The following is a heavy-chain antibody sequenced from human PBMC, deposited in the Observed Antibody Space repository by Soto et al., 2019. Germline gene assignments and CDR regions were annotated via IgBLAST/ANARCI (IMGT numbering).Heavy chain of an antibody. CDR1: GGTFSSYT. CDR2: IIPILGIA. D-gene: IGHD3-3*01. J-gene: IGHJ3*02. Sequence: SVKVSCKASGGTFSSYTISWVRQAPGQGLEWMGRIIPILGIANYAQKFQGRVTITADKSTSTAYMELSSLRSEDTAVYYCERWFWSGSDDAFDIWGQGTMVTVSS. CDR3: ERWFWSGSDDAFDI. V-gene: IGHV1-69*02.